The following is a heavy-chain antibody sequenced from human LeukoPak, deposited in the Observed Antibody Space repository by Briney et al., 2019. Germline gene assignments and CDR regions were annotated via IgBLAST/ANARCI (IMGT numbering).Heavy chain of an antibody. J-gene: IGHJ4*02. CDR3: AREVGIRSYFDY. D-gene: IGHD2-21*01. Sequence: PSETLSLTCTVSGGSVSSGSYYWSWIRQPPGKALEWIGYIYYSGSTNYNPSLKSRVTISVDTSKNQFSLKLSSVTAADTAVYYCAREVGIRSYFDYWGQGTLVTVSS. V-gene: IGHV4-61*01. CDR2: IYYSGST. CDR1: GGSVSSGSYY.